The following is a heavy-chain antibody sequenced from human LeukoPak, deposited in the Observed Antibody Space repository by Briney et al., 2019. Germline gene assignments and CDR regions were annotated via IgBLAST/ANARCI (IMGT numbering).Heavy chain of an antibody. CDR1: GGSISSSSYY. CDR3: ARIPYHYDNSGYYQVLPLWYFDL. CDR2: IYYSGST. D-gene: IGHD3-22*01. J-gene: IGHJ2*01. V-gene: IGHV4-39*07. Sequence: SETLSLTCSVSGGSISSSSYYWGWIRQPPGKGLEWIGNIYYSGSTYYNPSLKSRVTISLDTSKNHFSLKLSSVTAADTAVYYCARIPYHYDNSGYYQVLPLWYFDLWGRGTLVTVSS.